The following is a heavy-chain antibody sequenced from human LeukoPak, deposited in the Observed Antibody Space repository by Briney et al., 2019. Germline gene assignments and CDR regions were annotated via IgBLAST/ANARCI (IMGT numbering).Heavy chain of an antibody. V-gene: IGHV4-39*07. CDR1: GGSISSSSYY. D-gene: IGHD3-22*01. CDR2: IYYSGST. J-gene: IGHJ6*03. CDR3: ARGGYYDSSGYRNYYYYYMDV. Sequence: SETLSLTCTVSGGSISSSSYYWGWIRQPPGKGLEWIGSIYYSGSTYYNPSLKSRVTISVDTSKNQFSLKLSSVTAADTAVYYCARGGYYDSSGYRNYYYYYMDVWGKGTTVTVSS.